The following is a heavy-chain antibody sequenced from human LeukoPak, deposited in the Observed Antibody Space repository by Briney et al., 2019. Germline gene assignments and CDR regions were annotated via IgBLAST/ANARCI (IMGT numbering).Heavy chain of an antibody. Sequence: SETLSLTCAVYGGSFSGYYWSWIRQPPGKGLEWIGEINHSGSTNYNPSLKSRVTISVDTSKNQFSPKLSSVTAADTAVYYCARVGYCSSTSCLDYWGQGTLVTVSS. CDR1: GGSFSGYY. J-gene: IGHJ4*02. D-gene: IGHD2-2*01. V-gene: IGHV4-34*01. CDR2: INHSGST. CDR3: ARVGYCSSTSCLDY.